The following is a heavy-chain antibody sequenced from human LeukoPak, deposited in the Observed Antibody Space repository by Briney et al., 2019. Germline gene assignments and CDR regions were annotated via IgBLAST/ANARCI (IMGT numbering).Heavy chain of an antibody. V-gene: IGHV4-4*07. Sequence: PSETLSLTCTVSGGSISSYYWSWIRQPAGKGLEWIGRIYTSGSTNYNPPLKSRVTMSVDTSKNQFSLKLSSVTAADTAVYYCARDGARYDFWSGYGYYFDYWGQGTLVTVSS. CDR1: GGSISSYY. D-gene: IGHD3-3*01. J-gene: IGHJ4*02. CDR2: IYTSGST. CDR3: ARDGARYDFWSGYGYYFDY.